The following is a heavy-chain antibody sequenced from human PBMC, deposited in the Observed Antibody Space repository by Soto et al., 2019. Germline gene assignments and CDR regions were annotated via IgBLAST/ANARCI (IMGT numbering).Heavy chain of an antibody. D-gene: IGHD6-6*01. CDR2: ISGSGGST. CDR1: GFTFSSYA. V-gene: IGHV3-23*01. Sequence: EVQLLESGGGLVQPGWSLRLSCAASGFTFSSYAMNWVRQAPGKGLEWVPDISGSGGSTYYADSWKGRFTIPRDNSKNTLYLKINSLRAEGTALYSCAKGSSASERESPGYWGPGNLVSVS. J-gene: IGHJ4*02. CDR3: AKGSSASERESPGY.